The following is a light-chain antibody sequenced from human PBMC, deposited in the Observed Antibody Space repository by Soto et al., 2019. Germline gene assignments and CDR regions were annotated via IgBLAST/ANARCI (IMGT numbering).Light chain of an antibody. Sequence: DIQMTQSPSTLSASLGDRVTITCRARQNINSWLAWYQQKPGQPPNLLIYKASSLANGVPSRFSGSGSGTEFTLTISSLHPDDFATYCCQHYKSYWTFGQGTKVDI. CDR2: KAS. V-gene: IGKV1-5*03. CDR3: QHYKSYWT. J-gene: IGKJ1*01. CDR1: QNINSW.